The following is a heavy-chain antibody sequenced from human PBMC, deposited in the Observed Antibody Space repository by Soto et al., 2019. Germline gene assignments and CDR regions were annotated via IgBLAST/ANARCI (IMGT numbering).Heavy chain of an antibody. V-gene: IGHV3-9*01. D-gene: IGHD3-3*01. CDR2: ISWNGYSI. Sequence: GGSLRLSCVASGFNFDDHVMHWVRQVPGKGLEWVGHISWNGYSIGYGGSVRGRFFISRDNAKNTLYLQMNSLRPEDTALYYCARSWSGSTSGRVDVWGQGTTVTVSS. J-gene: IGHJ6*02. CDR1: GFNFDDHV. CDR3: ARSWSGSTSGRVDV.